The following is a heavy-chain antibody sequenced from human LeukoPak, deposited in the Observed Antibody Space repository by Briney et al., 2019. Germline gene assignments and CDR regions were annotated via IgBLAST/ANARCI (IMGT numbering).Heavy chain of an antibody. CDR1: GFTFSSYA. Sequence: GGSLRLSCAASGFTFSSYAMHWVRQAPGKGLEWVAVISYDGSNKYYADSVKGRFTISRDNSKNTLDLQMNSLRAEDTAVYYCARDRSYDFWSGYSTPDYWGQGTLVTVSS. D-gene: IGHD3-3*01. CDR2: ISYDGSNK. V-gene: IGHV3-30-3*01. J-gene: IGHJ4*02. CDR3: ARDRSYDFWSGYSTPDY.